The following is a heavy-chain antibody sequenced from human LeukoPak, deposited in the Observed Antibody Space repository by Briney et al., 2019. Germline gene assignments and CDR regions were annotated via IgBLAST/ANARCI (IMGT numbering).Heavy chain of an antibody. Sequence: ASVKVSCKASGYTFTSYGISWVRQAPGQGLEWMGWISAYNGNTNYAQKLQGRVTMTADTSTSTAYMELRSLRSDDTAVYYCARDQNGGATYYYDSSGHIDYWGQGTLVTVSS. CDR1: GYTFTSYG. V-gene: IGHV1-18*01. J-gene: IGHJ4*02. CDR2: ISAYNGNT. D-gene: IGHD3-22*01. CDR3: ARDQNGGATYYYDSSGHIDY.